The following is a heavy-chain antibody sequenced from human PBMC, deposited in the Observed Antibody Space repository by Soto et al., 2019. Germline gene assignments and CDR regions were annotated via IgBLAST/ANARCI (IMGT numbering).Heavy chain of an antibody. Sequence: QVHLVQSGAEVKKPGASVKVSCKGSGYIFTSYGISWVRQAPGQGLEWMGWISAYNGNTHYTQKLQGRVTMTTHTSTSTAYMELRSLRSDDTAVYYCARDVGGWYTYWGQGTLVTVSS. V-gene: IGHV1-18*01. D-gene: IGHD6-19*01. CDR1: GYIFTSYG. J-gene: IGHJ4*02. CDR2: ISAYNGNT. CDR3: ARDVGGWYTY.